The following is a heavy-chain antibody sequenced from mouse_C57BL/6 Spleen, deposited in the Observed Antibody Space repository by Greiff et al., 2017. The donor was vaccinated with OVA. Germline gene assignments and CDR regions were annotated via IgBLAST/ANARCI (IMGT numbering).Heavy chain of an antibody. J-gene: IGHJ1*03. CDR1: GFTFTDYY. V-gene: IGHV7-3*01. CDR2: IRNKANGYTT. D-gene: IGHD1-1*01. CDR3: ARYIHYYGSSYWYFDV. Sequence: EVHLVESGGGLVQPGGSLSLSCAASGFTFTDYYMSWVRQPPGKALEWLGFIRNKANGYTTEYSASVKGRFTISRDNSQSILYLQMNALRAEDSATYYCARYIHYYGSSYWYFDVWGTGTTVTVSS.